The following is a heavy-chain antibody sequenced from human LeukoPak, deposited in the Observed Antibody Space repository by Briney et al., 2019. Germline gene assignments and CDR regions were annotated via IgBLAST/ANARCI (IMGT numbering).Heavy chain of an antibody. CDR1: GYTFTGYY. D-gene: IGHD1-26*01. CDR2: IIPIFGTA. V-gene: IGHV1-69*13. J-gene: IGHJ6*03. CDR3: ARRVGKPDYYMDV. Sequence: SVKVSCKASGYTFTGYYMHWVRQAPGQGLEWMGGIIPIFGTANYAQKFQGRVTITADESTSTAYMELSSLRSEDTAVYYCARRVGKPDYYMDVWGKGTTVTISS.